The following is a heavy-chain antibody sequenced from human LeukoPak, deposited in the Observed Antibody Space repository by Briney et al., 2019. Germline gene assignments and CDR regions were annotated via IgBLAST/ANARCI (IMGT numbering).Heavy chain of an antibody. Sequence: TSVKVSCKASGFTFTSSAMQWVRQARGQRLEWIGWIVVGSGNTNYAQKFQERVTITRDMSTSTAYMELSSLRSEDTAVYYCAASGVTMIPPDYWGQATLVTVSS. V-gene: IGHV1-58*02. J-gene: IGHJ4*02. D-gene: IGHD3-22*01. CDR3: AASGVTMIPPDY. CDR2: IVVGSGNT. CDR1: GFTFTSSA.